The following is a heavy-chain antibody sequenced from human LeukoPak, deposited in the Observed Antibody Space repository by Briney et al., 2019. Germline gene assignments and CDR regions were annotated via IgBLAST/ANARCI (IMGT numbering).Heavy chain of an antibody. CDR3: ARDPTPRYCSGGSCYTHYDMDV. V-gene: IGHV3-21*01. CDR2: ISSSSSYI. CDR1: GFTFSSYS. J-gene: IGHJ6*02. D-gene: IGHD2-15*01. Sequence: AGGSLRLSCAASGFTFSSYSMNWVRQAPGKGLEWVSSISSSSSYIYYADSVKGRLTISRDNAKNSLYLRMNSLRAEDTAVYYCARDPTPRYCSGGSCYTHYDMDVWGQGTTVTVSS.